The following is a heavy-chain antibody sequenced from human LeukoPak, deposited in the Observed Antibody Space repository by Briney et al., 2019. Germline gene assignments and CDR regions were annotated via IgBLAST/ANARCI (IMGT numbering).Heavy chain of an antibody. Sequence: ASVKVSCKASGYTFTGYYMHWVRQAPGQGLEWMGWINPNSGGTNYAQKFQGRVTMTRDTSISTAYMELSRLRSDDTAVYYCARGNPRHYYYDSSGYLGYWGQGTLVSVSS. D-gene: IGHD3-22*01. CDR2: INPNSGGT. J-gene: IGHJ4*02. CDR3: ARGNPRHYYYDSSGYLGY. CDR1: GYTFTGYY. V-gene: IGHV1-2*02.